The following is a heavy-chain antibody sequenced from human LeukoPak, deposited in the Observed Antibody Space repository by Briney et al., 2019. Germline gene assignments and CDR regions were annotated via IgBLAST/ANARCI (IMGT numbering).Heavy chain of an antibody. CDR3: ARVNWSGRNFYYMDV. V-gene: IGHV4-59*01. CDR1: DVSITYYY. D-gene: IGHD3-10*01. Sequence: PSETLSLTCSVSDVSITYYYWSWIRQPPGKGLEWIGHIYNTGSTNYNPSLKSRVTMSLDTSENQFSLKVTSVTAADTAVYYCARVNWSGRNFYYMDVWGKGTTVTVSS. J-gene: IGHJ6*03. CDR2: IYNTGST.